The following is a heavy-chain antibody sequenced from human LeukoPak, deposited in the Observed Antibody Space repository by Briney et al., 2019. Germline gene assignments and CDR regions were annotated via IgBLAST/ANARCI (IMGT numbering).Heavy chain of an antibody. CDR2: ISYHGSNK. Sequence: PGGSLRLSCAASGFTFSSYAMHWVRQAPGKGLEWVAVISYHGSNKYYADSVKGRFTISRDNSKNTLYLQMNSLRAEDTAVYYCASSGSYSYFDYWGQGTLVTVSS. CDR1: GFTFSSYA. CDR3: ASSGSYSYFDY. V-gene: IGHV3-30-3*01. J-gene: IGHJ4*02. D-gene: IGHD3-10*01.